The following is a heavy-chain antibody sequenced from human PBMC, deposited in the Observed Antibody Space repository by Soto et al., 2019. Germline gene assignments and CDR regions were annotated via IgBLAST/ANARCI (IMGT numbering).Heavy chain of an antibody. CDR2: IWYDGSNK. D-gene: IGHD6-13*01. V-gene: IGHV3-33*01. CDR3: ARDYSSSWVRYYFDY. CDR1: GFTFSSYG. Sequence: PGGSLRLSCAASGFTFSSYGMHWVRQAPGKGLEWVAVIWYDGSNKYYADSAKGRFTISRDNSKNTLYLQMNSLRAEDTAVYYCARDYSSSWVRYYFDYWGQGTLVTVSS. J-gene: IGHJ4*02.